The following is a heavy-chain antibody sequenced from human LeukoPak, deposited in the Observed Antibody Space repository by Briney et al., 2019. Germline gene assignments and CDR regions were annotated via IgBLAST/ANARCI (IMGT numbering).Heavy chain of an antibody. V-gene: IGHV3-53*01. D-gene: IGHD2-15*01. CDR3: ATDHCSGGSCYLDY. CDR1: GFSVSSNY. Sequence: GGSLRLSCAASGFSVSSNYMSWVRQAPGKGLEWISVIYSSGNTYYADSVKGRFTISRDNSKNTLYLQMNSLRAEDTAVYYCATDHCSGGSCYLDYWGQGTLVTVSS. CDR2: IYSSGNT. J-gene: IGHJ4*02.